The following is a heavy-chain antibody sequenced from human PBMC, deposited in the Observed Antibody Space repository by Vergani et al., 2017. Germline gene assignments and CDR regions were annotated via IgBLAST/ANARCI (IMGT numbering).Heavy chain of an antibody. D-gene: IGHD3-22*01. V-gene: IGHV4-31*03. J-gene: IGHJ4*02. CDR1: GHSISSGVYY. CDR3: ARMGGYDEGDAFRIGYFDS. Sequence: QVQLQESGPGLVKPSQTLSLTCSVSGHSISSGVYYWNWIRQHPGKGLEWIGYTYFTGSTHHNPSLRRRINMSVDTSKNQFSLKLNSVIAADTAMYYCARMGGYDEGDAFRIGYFDSWGPGILVTVSS. CDR2: TYFTGST.